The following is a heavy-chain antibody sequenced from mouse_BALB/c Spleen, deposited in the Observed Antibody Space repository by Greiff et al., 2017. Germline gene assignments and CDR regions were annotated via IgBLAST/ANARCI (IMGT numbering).Heavy chain of an antibody. D-gene: IGHD2-1*01. J-gene: IGHJ3*01. CDR2: INPSNGGT. Sequence: VKVVESGAELVKPGASVKLSCQASGYTFPSYYMYWVKQRPGQGLEWLGEINPSNGGTNFNEKFKSKATLTVDKSSSTAYMQLSSLTSEDSAVYYCTRGNGGNYAWFAYWGQGTLVTVSA. V-gene: IGHV1S81*02. CDR3: TRGNGGNYAWFAY. CDR1: GYTFPSYY.